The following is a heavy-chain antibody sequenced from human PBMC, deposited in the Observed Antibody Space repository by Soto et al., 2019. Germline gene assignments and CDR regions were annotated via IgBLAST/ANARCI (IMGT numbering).Heavy chain of an antibody. CDR3: ARDLGAARLDY. Sequence: GXSLRLSCAASGFTFGSYSMNWVRQAPGKVLQWVYSXSSSSXSKYYAASVKGXFTNSSDXAKNSLYLKTTSLRDEDKDVYYCARDLGAARLDYWGQGTLVTVYS. J-gene: IGHJ4*02. CDR2: XSSSSXSK. CDR1: GFTFGSYS. D-gene: IGHD6-6*01. V-gene: IGHV3-21*01.